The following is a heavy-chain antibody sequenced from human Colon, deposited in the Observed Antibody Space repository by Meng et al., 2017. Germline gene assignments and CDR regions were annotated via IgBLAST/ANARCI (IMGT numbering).Heavy chain of an antibody. CDR2: VYHRGDT. CDR3: GRDQGRELINH. D-gene: IGHD1-7*01. V-gene: IGHV4-4*02. J-gene: IGHJ4*02. CDR1: GASTSSVIW. Sequence: VLRQGAGPVLVKPSGPLSLTCTSPGASTSSVIWWSWVRQPPGKGLEWIGEVYHRGDTNYNPSLKSRVDISVDKSKNQFYLSLFFVTAADTAVYYCGRDQGRELINHWGQGTLVTVSS.